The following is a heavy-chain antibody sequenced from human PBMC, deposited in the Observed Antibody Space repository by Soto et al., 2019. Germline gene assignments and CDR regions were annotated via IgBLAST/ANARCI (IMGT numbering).Heavy chain of an antibody. CDR2: IWYDGSNK. Sequence: QVQLVESGGGVVQPGRSLRLSCAASGFTFSSYGMHWVRQAPGKGLEWVAVIWYDGSNKYYADSVKGRFTISRDNSKNTLYLQMNSLRAEDTAVYYCARGRRGWELLGRTYWGQGTLVTVSS. D-gene: IGHD1-26*01. V-gene: IGHV3-33*01. CDR1: GFTFSSYG. J-gene: IGHJ4*02. CDR3: ARGRRGWELLGRTY.